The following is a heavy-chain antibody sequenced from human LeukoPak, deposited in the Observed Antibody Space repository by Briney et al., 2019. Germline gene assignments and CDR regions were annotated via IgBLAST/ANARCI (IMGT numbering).Heavy chain of an antibody. J-gene: IGHJ4*02. CDR2: INAGNGNT. CDR1: GYTFTSYA. D-gene: IGHD3-16*01. V-gene: IGHV1-3*01. Sequence: ASVKVSCKASGYTFTSYAMHWVRQAPGQRLEWMGWINAGNGNTIYSQKFQGRVTITRDTSASTAYMELSSLRSEDTAVYYCATVDGGTEYFDYWGQGTLVTVSS. CDR3: ATVDGGTEYFDY.